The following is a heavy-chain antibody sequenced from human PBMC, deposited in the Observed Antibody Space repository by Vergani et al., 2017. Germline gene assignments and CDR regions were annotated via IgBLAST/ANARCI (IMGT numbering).Heavy chain of an antibody. CDR3: ARAASLLRFPTNWFDP. CDR1: GYTFTSYY. Sequence: VQLVQSGAEVKKPGASVKVSCKASGYTFTSYYMHWVRQAPGKGLEYVSAISSNGGSTYYANSVKGRFTISRDNSKNTLYLQMGSLRAEDMAVYYCARAASLLRFPTNWFDPWGQGTLVTVSS. V-gene: IGHV3-64*01. D-gene: IGHD3-3*01. J-gene: IGHJ5*02. CDR2: ISSNGGST.